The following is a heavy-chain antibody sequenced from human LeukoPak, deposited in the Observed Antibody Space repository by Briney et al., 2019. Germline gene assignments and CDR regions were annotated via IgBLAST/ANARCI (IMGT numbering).Heavy chain of an antibody. CDR3: AKTFGGDYFGS. J-gene: IGHJ4*02. CDR1: GFSFNTYA. CDR2: ISDSGDST. D-gene: IGHD2/OR15-2a*01. Sequence: GGSLRLSCATSGFSFNTYAMSWVRQSPGKGLEWVLTISDSGDSTYYADSVKGRFTISRHNSVNTLFLQMSSLRAEDTAVYYCAKTFGGDYFGSWGQGTLVTVSS. V-gene: IGHV3-23*01.